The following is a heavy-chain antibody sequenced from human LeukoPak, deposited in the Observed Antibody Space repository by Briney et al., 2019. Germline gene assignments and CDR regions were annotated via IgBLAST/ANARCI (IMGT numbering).Heavy chain of an antibody. CDR3: ASLPIPHCDCPLDY. D-gene: IGHD2-21*02. CDR2: IKSKRAGGTI. CDR1: GFIFSDAW. V-gene: IGHV3-15*01. J-gene: IGHJ4*01. Sequence: GGSLRLSXAASGFIFSDAWMNWVRQAPGKGVEWVGRIKSKRAGGTIDYAAPVKGRFTISRDDSQSTVYLQMNSLNTEDTAVYYCASLPIPHCDCPLDYWGHGTLVTVSS.